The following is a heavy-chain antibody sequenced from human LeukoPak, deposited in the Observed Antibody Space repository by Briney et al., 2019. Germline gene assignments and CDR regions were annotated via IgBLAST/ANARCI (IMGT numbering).Heavy chain of an antibody. J-gene: IGHJ4*02. Sequence: PGGSLRLSCAASGFTFSSYWMSWVRQAPGKGLEWVAVISYDGSNKYYADSVKGRFTISRDNSKNTLYLQMNSLRAEDTAVYYCAKTPQDYYDSSGYYAPDYWGQGTLVTVSS. CDR3: AKTPQDYYDSSGYYAPDY. CDR2: ISYDGSNK. CDR1: GFTFSSYW. V-gene: IGHV3-30*18. D-gene: IGHD3-22*01.